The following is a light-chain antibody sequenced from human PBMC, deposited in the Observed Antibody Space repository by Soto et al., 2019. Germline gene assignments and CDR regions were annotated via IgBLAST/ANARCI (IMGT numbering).Light chain of an antibody. J-gene: IGKJ1*01. V-gene: IGKV3-20*01. CDR3: QQYAGSPWT. CDR2: GAS. CDR1: QSVSSTY. Sequence: EIGFYHSPCTLSLSKRERATLSCRASQSVSSTYLAWYQQKPGQAPRLLIYGASSRATGIPDRFSGSGSGTDFTLIISRLEPEDFAVYYCQQYAGSPWTFGQGSKVDI.